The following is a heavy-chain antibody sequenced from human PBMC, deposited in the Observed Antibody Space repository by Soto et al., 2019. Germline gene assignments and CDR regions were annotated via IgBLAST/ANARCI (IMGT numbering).Heavy chain of an antibody. CDR3: AREGSRYYDSSGYYPFYFDY. V-gene: IGHV1-69*13. D-gene: IGHD3-22*01. CDR2: IIPIFGTA. CDR1: GGTFSSYA. Sequence: ASVKVSCKASGGTFSSYAISWVRQAPGQGLEWMGGIIPIFGTANYAQKFQGRVTITADESTSTAYMELSSLRSEDTAVYYCAREGSRYYDSSGYYPFYFDYWGQGTLVTVSS. J-gene: IGHJ4*02.